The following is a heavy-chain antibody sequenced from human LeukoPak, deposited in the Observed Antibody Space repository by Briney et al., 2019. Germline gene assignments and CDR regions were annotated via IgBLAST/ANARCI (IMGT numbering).Heavy chain of an antibody. Sequence: SETLSLTCTVSGGSIKSYYWSWIRQPPGKGLEYIGYIHYSGSSNYNPSLKSRVTISVDTSKNQFSLKLSSVTAADTAVYYCARDRRGWYDYWGQGTLVTVSS. D-gene: IGHD6-19*01. J-gene: IGHJ4*02. CDR3: ARDRRGWYDY. CDR1: GGSIKSYY. CDR2: IHYSGSS. V-gene: IGHV4-59*01.